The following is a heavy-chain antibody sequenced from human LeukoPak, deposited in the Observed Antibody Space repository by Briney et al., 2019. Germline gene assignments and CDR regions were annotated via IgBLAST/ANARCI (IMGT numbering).Heavy chain of an antibody. J-gene: IGHJ4*02. D-gene: IGHD1-26*01. Sequence: ASVKVSCKASGGTFSSYAISWVRQAPGQGLKWMGGIIPIFGTANYAQKFQGRVTITTDESTSTAYMELSSLRSEDTAVYYCASSSGGVVGADFDYWGQGTLVTVSS. CDR2: IIPIFGTA. CDR3: ASSSGGVVGADFDY. V-gene: IGHV1-69*05. CDR1: GGTFSSYA.